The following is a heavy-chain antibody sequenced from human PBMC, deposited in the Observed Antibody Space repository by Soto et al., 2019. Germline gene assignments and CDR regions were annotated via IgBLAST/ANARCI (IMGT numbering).Heavy chain of an antibody. D-gene: IGHD2-2*01. Sequence: EVQLLESGGGLVQPGGSLRLSCAASGFTFSSYAMSWVRQAPGKGLEWVSAISGSGGSTYYADSVKGRFTISRDNSKNTLYRQMNSLRAEDTAVYYCAKSGCSSTSCYSSGRVRPPVYYYYYGMDVWGQGTTVTVSS. CDR3: AKSGCSSTSCYSSGRVRPPVYYYYYGMDV. CDR1: GFTFSSYA. CDR2: ISGSGGST. V-gene: IGHV3-23*01. J-gene: IGHJ6*02.